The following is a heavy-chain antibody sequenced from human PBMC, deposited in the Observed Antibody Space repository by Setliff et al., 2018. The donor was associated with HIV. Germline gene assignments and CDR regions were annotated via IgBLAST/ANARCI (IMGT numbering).Heavy chain of an antibody. V-gene: IGHV4-61*09. D-gene: IGHD2-8*02. CDR1: GGSISSGIYY. CDR2: VYTTGGT. Sequence: SETLSLTFTVSGGSISSGIYYWIWIRQPAGKGLEWIGHVYTTGGTNYNPSLESRLTISVDTSRNQFSLRLSSVTAADTAVYYCARAPTGVTNAFDIWGQGTMVT. CDR3: ARAPTGVTNAFDI. J-gene: IGHJ3*02.